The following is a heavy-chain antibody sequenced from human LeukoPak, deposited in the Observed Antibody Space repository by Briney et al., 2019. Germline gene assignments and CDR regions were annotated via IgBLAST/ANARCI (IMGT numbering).Heavy chain of an antibody. CDR2: IYYSGST. D-gene: IGHD1-26*01. V-gene: IGHV4-59*08. CDR1: GGSISSYY. Sequence: SETLSLTCTVSGGSISSYYWSWIRQPPGKGLEWIGYIYYSGSTNYNPSLKSRVTISVDTTKNQFSLKLRFVTAADTAVYYCARGRVGATRPSGDPGFDPWGQGTLVTVSS. CDR3: ARGRVGATRPSGDPGFDP. J-gene: IGHJ5*02.